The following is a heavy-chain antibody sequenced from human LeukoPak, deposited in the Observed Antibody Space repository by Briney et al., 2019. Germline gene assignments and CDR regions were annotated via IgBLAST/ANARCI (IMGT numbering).Heavy chain of an antibody. CDR2: INHSGST. V-gene: IGHV4-34*01. Sequence: PSETLSLTCAVYGGSFSGYYWSWIRQPPGKGLEWIGEINHSGSTNYNPSLKSRVTISVDTSKNQFSLKLSSVTAADTAMYYCARGYSSSLALPGNWFDPWGQGTLVTVSS. CDR3: ARGYSSSLALPGNWFDP. J-gene: IGHJ5*02. CDR1: GGSFSGYY. D-gene: IGHD6-13*01.